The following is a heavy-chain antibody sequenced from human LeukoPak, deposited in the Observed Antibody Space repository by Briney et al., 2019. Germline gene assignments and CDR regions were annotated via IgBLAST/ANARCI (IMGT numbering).Heavy chain of an antibody. V-gene: IGHV3-48*03. CDR2: ISSSGSTI. D-gene: IGHD3-10*01. CDR3: AREGYYGNWYFDL. CDR1: GFTFSSYE. Sequence: PRGSLRLSCAASGFTFSSYETNWVRQAPGKGLGWVSYISSSGSTIYYADSVKGRFTISRDNAKNSLYLQMNSLRAEDTAVYYCAREGYYGNWYFDLWGRGTLVTVSS. J-gene: IGHJ2*01.